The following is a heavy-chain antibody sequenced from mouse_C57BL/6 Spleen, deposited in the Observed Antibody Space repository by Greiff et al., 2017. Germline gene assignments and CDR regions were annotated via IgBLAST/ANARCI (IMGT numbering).Heavy chain of an antibody. V-gene: IGHV1-47*01. CDR1: GYTFTTYP. CDR3: ARGDTTGPFAY. Sequence: QVHVKPSGAELVKPGASVKMSCKASGYTFTTYPIEWMKQNHGKSLEWIGNFHPYNDDTKYNEKFKGKATLTVEKSSSTVYLELSRLTSDDSAVYYCARGDTTGPFAYWGQGTLVTVSA. J-gene: IGHJ3*01. D-gene: IGHD1-1*01. CDR2: FHPYNDDT.